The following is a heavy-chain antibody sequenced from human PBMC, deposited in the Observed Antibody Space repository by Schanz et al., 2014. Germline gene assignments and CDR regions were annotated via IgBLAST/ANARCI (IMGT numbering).Heavy chain of an antibody. CDR2: VYTSGST. D-gene: IGHD4-17*01. CDR1: GGSISSGSYY. J-gene: IGHJ3*02. CDR3: ARDRGHGDLPGDI. Sequence: QVQLQESGPGLVKPSQTLSLTCSVSGGSISSGSYYWNWIRQPAGKGLEWIGRVYTSGSTNYNPSLKSRVTISLDTSKNQFSLNLSSATAADTAVYYCARDRGHGDLPGDIWGQGTRVTVSS. V-gene: IGHV4-61*02.